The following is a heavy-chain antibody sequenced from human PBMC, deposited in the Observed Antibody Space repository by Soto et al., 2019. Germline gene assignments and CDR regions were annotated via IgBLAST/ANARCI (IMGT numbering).Heavy chain of an antibody. CDR3: ARGYGSTYNWFGP. Sequence: SATLSLTCAVSGASISSGGSSWSWFRRPPGKGLEWIGYIYHSGTTFYDPSLENRVTISLDRSKNHFSLKLTSVTAADTAVYYCARGYGSTYNWFGPWGQGILVTVSS. J-gene: IGHJ5*02. CDR2: IYHSGTT. D-gene: IGHD3-10*01. V-gene: IGHV4-30-2*01. CDR1: GASISSGGSS.